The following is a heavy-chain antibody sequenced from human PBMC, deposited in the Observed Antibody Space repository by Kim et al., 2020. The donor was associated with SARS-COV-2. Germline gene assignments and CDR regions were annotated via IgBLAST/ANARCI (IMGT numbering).Heavy chain of an antibody. V-gene: IGHV3-33*01. CDR1: GFTFRSYG. D-gene: IGHD1-1*01. Sequence: GGSLRLSCEASGFTFRSYGMHWVRQAPGKGPEWVAVIWYDASKKYYIDSVKGRFTISRDNSKNTLFLQMDTLRAEDTAIYYCARGNDANSGVYDYWGQGTLVTVSS. CDR3: ARGNDANSGVYDY. J-gene: IGHJ4*02. CDR2: IWYDASKK.